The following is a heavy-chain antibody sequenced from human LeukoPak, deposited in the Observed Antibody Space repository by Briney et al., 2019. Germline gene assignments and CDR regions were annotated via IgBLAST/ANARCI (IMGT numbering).Heavy chain of an antibody. CDR1: GYTFTSYG. CDR2: ISAYNGNT. D-gene: IGHD6-13*01. V-gene: IGHV1-18*01. Sequence: ASVKVSCKASGYTFTSYGISWVRQAPGQGLEWMGWISAYNGNTNYAQKLQGRVTMTTDTSTSTAYMELRSLRSDDTAVYYCARDRGSSWYPTLVSNWFDPWGQGTLVTVSS. CDR3: ARDRGSSWYPTLVSNWFDP. J-gene: IGHJ5*02.